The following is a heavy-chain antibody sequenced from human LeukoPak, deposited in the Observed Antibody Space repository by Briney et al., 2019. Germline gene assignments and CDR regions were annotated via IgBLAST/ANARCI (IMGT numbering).Heavy chain of an antibody. CDR2: ISYDGSHE. CDR3: ARDLSSSWSLGY. D-gene: IGHD6-13*01. CDR1: GFTFSSYG. V-gene: IGHV3-30*03. J-gene: IGHJ4*02. Sequence: AGGSLKLSCAASGFTFSSYGMHRVRQAPGKGLEWVAVISYDGSHECYADSVKGRFTICRDSSKSTLYLQMNSLRAEDTAVYYCARDLSSSWSLGYRGQGTLVTVSS.